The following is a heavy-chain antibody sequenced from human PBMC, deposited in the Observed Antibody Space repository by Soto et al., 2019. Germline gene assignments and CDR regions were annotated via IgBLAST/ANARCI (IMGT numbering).Heavy chain of an antibody. CDR2: ITVGTGNT. V-gene: IGHV1-58*01. CDR3: AAGDSSGYYGG. Sequence: GXSGEVSLRASGFIFTSSSVPWARQARGQRLEWIGWITVGTGNTNYAQKFQERVTITRDMSTSTAYMELSNLRSEDTAIYYCAAGDSSGYYGGWGQGTQVTVSS. D-gene: IGHD3-22*01. CDR1: GFIFTSSS. J-gene: IGHJ4*02.